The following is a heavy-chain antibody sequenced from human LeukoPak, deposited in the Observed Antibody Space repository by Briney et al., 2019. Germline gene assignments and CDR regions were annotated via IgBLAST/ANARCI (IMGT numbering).Heavy chain of an antibody. CDR3: AKRGVVIRVILVGFHKEAYYFES. CDR1: GITLSNYG. V-gene: IGHV3-23*01. J-gene: IGHJ4*02. D-gene: IGHD3/OR15-3a*01. Sequence: GGSLRLSCAVSGITLSNYGMSWFRQAPGKGLEWVAGISDSGGSTNYADSVKGRFTISRDNPKNTLYLQMNSLRAEDTAVYFCAKRGVVIRVILVGFHKEAYYFESWGQGALVTVSS. CDR2: ISDSGGST.